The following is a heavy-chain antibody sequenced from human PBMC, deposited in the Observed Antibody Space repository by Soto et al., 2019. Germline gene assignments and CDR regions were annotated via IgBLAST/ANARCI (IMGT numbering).Heavy chain of an antibody. CDR3: ARVGIAAAGGAFDL. J-gene: IGHJ3*01. CDR1: GFTVSSNY. Sequence: EVQLVESGGGLVQPGGSLRLSCAASGFTVSSNYMSWVRQAPGKGLEWVSVIYSGGSTYYADSVKGRFTISRHNSKNTLYLQMNSLRAEDTAVYYCARVGIAAAGGAFDLWGQGTMVTVSS. CDR2: IYSGGST. V-gene: IGHV3-53*04. D-gene: IGHD6-13*01.